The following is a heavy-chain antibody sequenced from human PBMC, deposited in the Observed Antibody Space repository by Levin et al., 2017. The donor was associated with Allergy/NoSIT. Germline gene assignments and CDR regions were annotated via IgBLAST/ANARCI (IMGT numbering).Heavy chain of an antibody. Sequence: ASVKVSCVASGFTFSSYWMHWVRQAPGKGLVWVSRIKSDGSVTNYADSVKGRVTISRDNAKNTLYLQMNSLRDEDTAVYYCARVGIATHSFDSWGLGTLVIVSS. V-gene: IGHV3-74*01. D-gene: IGHD2-21*01. CDR3: ARVGIATHSFDS. CDR2: IKSDGSVT. CDR1: GFTFSSYW. J-gene: IGHJ4*02.